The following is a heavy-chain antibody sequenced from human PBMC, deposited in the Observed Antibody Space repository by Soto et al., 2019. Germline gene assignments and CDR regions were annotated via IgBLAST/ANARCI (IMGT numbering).Heavy chain of an antibody. CDR1: GFTVSSNY. D-gene: IGHD2-21*02. CDR2: IYSGGST. J-gene: IGHJ4*02. Sequence: EVQLVESGGGLIQPGGSLRLSCAASGFTVSSNYMSWVRQAPGKGLEWVSVIYSGGSTYYADSVKGRFTISRDNSKNTLYLQMNSRRAEDTAVYYCATLGGYCGGHCPFYFDYWGQGTLVTVSS. V-gene: IGHV3-53*01. CDR3: ATLGGYCGGHCPFYFDY.